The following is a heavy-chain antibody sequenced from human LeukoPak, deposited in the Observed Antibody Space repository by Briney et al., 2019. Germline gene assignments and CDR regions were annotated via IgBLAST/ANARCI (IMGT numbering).Heavy chain of an antibody. Sequence: ASVKVSCKASGYTFTTNYMHWVRQAPGRGLEWMGIINPSGGSTSYAQKFQGRVTMTRDTSTSTVYMELSSLRSEDTAVYYCARGVFADYGVFRFDYWGQGTLVTVSS. CDR3: ARGVFADYGVFRFDY. CDR2: INPSGGST. J-gene: IGHJ4*02. CDR1: GYTFTTNY. D-gene: IGHD4-17*01. V-gene: IGHV1-46*01.